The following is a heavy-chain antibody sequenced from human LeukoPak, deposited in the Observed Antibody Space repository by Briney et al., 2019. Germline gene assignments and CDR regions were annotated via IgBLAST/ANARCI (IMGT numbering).Heavy chain of an antibody. CDR3: ARALSYSYGSMDF. J-gene: IGHJ4*02. CDR1: GFTFSSFS. D-gene: IGHD5-18*01. V-gene: IGHV3-21*01. CDR2: ISSGSKYI. Sequence: GGSLRLSCAASGFTFSSFSMNWVRQAPGKGLEWVSSISSGSKYIYNADSVKGRFTISRDNAKNSLYLQMNSLRAEDTAVYYCARALSYSYGSMDFWGQGTLVIVSS.